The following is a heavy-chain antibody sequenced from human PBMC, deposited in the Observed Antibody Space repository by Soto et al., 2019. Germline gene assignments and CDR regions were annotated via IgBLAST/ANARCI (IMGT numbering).Heavy chain of an antibody. CDR2: IHYSGST. J-gene: IGHJ6*02. D-gene: IGHD2-15*01. V-gene: IGHV4-59*02. CDR1: GASVSSLY. Sequence: QVQLQESGPGLVKPSATLSLTCTISGASVSSLYWSWVRQPPGKGLEWIGYIHYSGSTNYNPSLKSRVTILVDTSKNQFSLRLSSVTAADTAVYYCARGGWSMDVWGQGTTVTVSS. CDR3: ARGGWSMDV.